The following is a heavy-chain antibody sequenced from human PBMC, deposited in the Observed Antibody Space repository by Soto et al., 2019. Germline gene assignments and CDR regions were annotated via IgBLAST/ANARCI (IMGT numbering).Heavy chain of an antibody. V-gene: IGHV4-59*01. CDR2: IYYSGST. CDR3: AGYDSSLDAFDI. J-gene: IGHJ3*02. Sequence: SETLSLTCTVSGGSISSYYWSWIRQPPGKGLEWIGYIYYSGSTNYNPSLKSRVTISVDTSKNQFSLKLSSVTAADTAVYYCAGYDSSLDAFDIWGQGTMVTVSS. CDR1: GGSISSYY. D-gene: IGHD6-13*01.